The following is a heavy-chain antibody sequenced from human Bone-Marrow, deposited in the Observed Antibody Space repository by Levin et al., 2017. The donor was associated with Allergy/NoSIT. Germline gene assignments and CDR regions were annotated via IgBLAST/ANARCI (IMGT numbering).Heavy chain of an antibody. CDR3: ARDVDCSSTSCYPRDDAFDI. CDR2: ISYDGSNK. J-gene: IGHJ3*02. CDR1: GFTFSSYA. D-gene: IGHD2-2*01. V-gene: IGHV3-30-3*01. Sequence: GESLKISCAASGFTFSSYAMHWVRQAPGKGLEWVAVISYDGSNKYYADSVKGRFTISRDNSKNTLYLQMNSLRAEDTAVYYCARDVDCSSTSCYPRDDAFDIWGQGTMVTVSS.